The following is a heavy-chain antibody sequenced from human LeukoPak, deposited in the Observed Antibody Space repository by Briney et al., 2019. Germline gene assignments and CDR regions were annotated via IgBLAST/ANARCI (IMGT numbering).Heavy chain of an antibody. Sequence: SETLSLTCTVFGGSISSYYWSWIRQPPGKGLEWIGYIYYSGSTNYNPSLKSRVTISVDTSKNQFSLKLSSVTAADTAVYYCARGYSPHCSSTSCYKMWVSWGQGTLVTVSS. CDR2: IYYSGST. D-gene: IGHD2-2*02. V-gene: IGHV4-59*12. CDR3: ARGYSPHCSSTSCYKMWVS. CDR1: GGSISSYY. J-gene: IGHJ4*02.